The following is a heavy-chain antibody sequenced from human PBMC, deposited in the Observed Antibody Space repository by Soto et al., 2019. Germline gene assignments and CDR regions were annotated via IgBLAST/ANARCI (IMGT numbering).Heavy chain of an antibody. Sequence: QIQLLQSRAEVKKPGASVKVTCKACGYTFRNFGISWVRQAPGQGLEWMGWISAYNANANYAQKFQGRLTMTADTSTSTAYMELRSLRSDDTAVYYCARENSYFDYWGQGTLVTVSS. CDR1: GYTFRNFG. CDR3: ARENSYFDY. V-gene: IGHV1-18*01. CDR2: ISAYNANA. J-gene: IGHJ4*02.